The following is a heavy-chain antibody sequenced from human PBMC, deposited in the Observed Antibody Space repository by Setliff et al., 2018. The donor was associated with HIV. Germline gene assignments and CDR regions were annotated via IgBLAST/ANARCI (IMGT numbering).Heavy chain of an antibody. J-gene: IGHJ4*02. D-gene: IGHD6-19*01. CDR1: GYTLTNYG. CDR3: ARDPRYTSVWFRNGGVDF. V-gene: IGHV1-18*01. Sequence: ASVKVSCKASGYTLTNYGISWVRQAPGQGLEWMGWISADNGDTNYPQKLQGRVTMTTDTSTSTAYMELRSLRSDDTAVYYCARDPRYTSVWFRNGGVDFWGQGTLVTVSS. CDR2: ISADNGDT.